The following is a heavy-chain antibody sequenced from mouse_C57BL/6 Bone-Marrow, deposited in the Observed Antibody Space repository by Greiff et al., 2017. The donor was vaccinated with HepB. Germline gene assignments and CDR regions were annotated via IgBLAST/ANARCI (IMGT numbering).Heavy chain of an antibody. CDR1: GFSLTSYG. J-gene: IGHJ3*01. CDR3: AAYDYDVAY. V-gene: IGHV2-2*01. Sequence: VQLQESGPGLVQPSQSLSITCTVSGFSLTSYGVHWVRQSPGKGLEWLGVIWSGGSTDYNAAFISRLSISKDNSKSQVFFKMNSLQADDTAIYYCAAYDYDVAYWGQGTLVTVSA. CDR2: IWSGGST. D-gene: IGHD2-4*01.